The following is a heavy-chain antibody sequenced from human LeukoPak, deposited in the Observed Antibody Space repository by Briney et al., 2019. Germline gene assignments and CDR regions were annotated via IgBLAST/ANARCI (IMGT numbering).Heavy chain of an antibody. CDR2: IYYSGST. Sequence: SSETLSLTCTVSGGSISTYYWSWIRQHPGKGLEWIGYIYYSGSTYYNPSLKSRVTISVDTSKNQFSLKLSSVTAADTAVYYCAREYCSGTSCSRFDPWGQGTLVTVSS. CDR3: AREYCSGTSCSRFDP. CDR1: GGSISTYY. D-gene: IGHD2-2*01. J-gene: IGHJ5*02. V-gene: IGHV4-59*06.